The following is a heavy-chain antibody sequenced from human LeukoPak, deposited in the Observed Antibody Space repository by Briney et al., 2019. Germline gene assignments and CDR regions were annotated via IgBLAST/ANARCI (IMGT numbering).Heavy chain of an antibody. J-gene: IGHJ4*02. V-gene: IGHV4-31*03. CDR1: GGSIGSAGYF. CDR2: ISSGGNT. Sequence: QTLSLTCTVSGGSIGSAGYFWNRIRQHPGKGLEWIGFISSGGNTFYNPSRKSRVTISIDTSKNQFSLRLSSVTAADTAVYYCARAEVVRGIILDYWGQGALVTVSS. D-gene: IGHD3-10*01. CDR3: ARAEVVRGIILDY.